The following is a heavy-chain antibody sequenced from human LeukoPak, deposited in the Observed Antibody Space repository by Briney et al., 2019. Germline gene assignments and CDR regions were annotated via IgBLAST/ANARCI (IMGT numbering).Heavy chain of an antibody. J-gene: IGHJ3*02. D-gene: IGHD3-10*01. CDR3: ARARGFSDAINI. CDR1: GGTLSDFA. Sequence: ASVKVSCKAVGGTLSDFAFSWVRQAPGQGLEWMGGIIAIYGTPNNAPKFQDRVTITADESTSTVYMELSSLRSDDTAVYFCARARGFSDAINIWGQGTMVTVSS. V-gene: IGHV1-69*13. CDR2: IIAIYGTP.